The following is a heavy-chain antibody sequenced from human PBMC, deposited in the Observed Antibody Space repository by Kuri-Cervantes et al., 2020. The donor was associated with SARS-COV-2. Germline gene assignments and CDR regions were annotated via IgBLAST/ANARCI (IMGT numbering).Heavy chain of an antibody. CDR1: GFTFSNAW. J-gene: IGHJ4*02. V-gene: IGHV3-15*01. CDR2: IKSKTDGGTT. Sequence: GESLKISCAASGFTFSNAWMSWVRQAQGKGLEWVGRIKSKTDGGTTDYAAPVKGRFTISGDDSKNTLYLKTNSLKTEDTAVYYCTTDGYFDYWGQGTLVTVSS. CDR3: TTDGYFDY.